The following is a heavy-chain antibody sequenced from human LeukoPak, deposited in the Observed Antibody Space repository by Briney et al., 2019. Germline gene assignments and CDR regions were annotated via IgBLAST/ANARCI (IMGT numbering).Heavy chain of an antibody. Sequence: GGSLRLSCAASGFTFSDHYIDWVRQAPGKGLEWVGRSRDKGNSYTTAYAASVRGRFTISRDDSKNSLYLQMNSLKIEDTAVYYCARDTGTYGQFDYWGQGTLVTVSS. J-gene: IGHJ4*02. CDR1: GFTFSDHY. CDR3: ARDTGTYGQFDY. D-gene: IGHD3-10*01. CDR2: SRDKGNSYTT. V-gene: IGHV3-72*01.